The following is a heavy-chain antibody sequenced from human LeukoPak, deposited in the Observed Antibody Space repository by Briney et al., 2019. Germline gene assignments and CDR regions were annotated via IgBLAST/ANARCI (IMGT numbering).Heavy chain of an antibody. CDR3: AKEVAAQDTVWLHAFDI. V-gene: IGHV3-48*04. CDR1: GFTFSDYA. Sequence: GGSLRLSCAASGFTFSDYAMNWVRQAPGKGLEWVSYISNSRSNTVYYAPTVRGPITIYRDDNKNSLNLQTHSLRGEDTAVYLCAKEVAAQDTVWLHAFDIWG. CDR2: ISNSRSNTV. D-gene: IGHD3-9*01. J-gene: IGHJ3*02.